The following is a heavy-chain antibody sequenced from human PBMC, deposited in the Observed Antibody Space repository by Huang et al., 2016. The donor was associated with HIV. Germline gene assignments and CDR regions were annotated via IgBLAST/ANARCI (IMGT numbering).Heavy chain of an antibody. J-gene: IGHJ3*02. CDR2: IREDSGQK. CDR1: DFDFSSYW. V-gene: IGHV3-7*01. Sequence: EVQLVESGGGLVQPGGSLRLSCAGSDFDFSSYWLMWLRQVPGKGLEWVASIREDSGQKDYLDSVKGRFIISRDNPKNARYLQMNNLRAEDAAVYYCARDPFIKAFDIWGQGTLVTVSS. CDR3: ARDPFIKAFDI.